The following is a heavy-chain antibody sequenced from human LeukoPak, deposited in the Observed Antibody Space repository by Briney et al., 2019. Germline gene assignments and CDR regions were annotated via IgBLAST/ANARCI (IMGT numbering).Heavy chain of an antibody. CDR2: ITDSGRI. CDR1: GGSIGINY. Sequence: KTSETLSLTCTVSGGSIGINYWTWIRQTPGNGLEWIAYITDSGRIKCNPSLESRVTISKDMSKNQFSLKLSSMTAADMAVYYCARLPPHYSSTWGFFDNWGQGTLVTVSS. V-gene: IGHV4-59*08. J-gene: IGHJ4*02. D-gene: IGHD3-16*01. CDR3: ARLPPHYSSTWGFFDN.